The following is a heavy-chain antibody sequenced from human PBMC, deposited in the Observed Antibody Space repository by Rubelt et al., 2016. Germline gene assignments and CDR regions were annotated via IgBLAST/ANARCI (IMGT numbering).Heavy chain of an antibody. CDR1: GYTFTTYG. CDR3: AREAYSGRYPLIDY. D-gene: IGHD1-26*01. Sequence: QVQLVQSGAEVKKPGASVKVSCKASGYTFTTYGINWVRQAPGQGLEWMGWISAYNGNTNHAQTLQGRVTMTTEPSTSTAYMVLRSLRSDDTAVYYCAREAYSGRYPLIDYWGQGTLVTVSS. J-gene: IGHJ4*02. V-gene: IGHV1-18*01. CDR2: ISAYNGNT.